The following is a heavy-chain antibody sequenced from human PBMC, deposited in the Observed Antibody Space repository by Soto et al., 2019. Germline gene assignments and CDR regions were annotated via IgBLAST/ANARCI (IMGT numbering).Heavy chain of an antibody. D-gene: IGHD1-26*01. CDR2: ISANNGNT. CDR1: GYTFTSYG. CDR3: ARDRGRYALDY. Sequence: QVQLVQSGAEVKKPGASVKVSCKASGYTFTSYGISWVRQAPGQGLEWMGWISANNGNTNYAQKLQGRVTMTTDTSTSIGYMELGSRSFDDTAVYVCARDRGRYALDYWGQGTLVTVSS. V-gene: IGHV1-18*01. J-gene: IGHJ4*02.